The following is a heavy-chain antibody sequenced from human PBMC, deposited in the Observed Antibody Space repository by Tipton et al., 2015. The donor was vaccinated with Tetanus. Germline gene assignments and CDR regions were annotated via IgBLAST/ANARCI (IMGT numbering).Heavy chain of an antibody. CDR2: IIPVFGPA. V-gene: IGHV1-69*01. Sequence: QLVQSGAEVKKPGSSVKVSCKASGGTFSKYALSWVRQAPGQGLEWVGGIIPVFGPAKYAQKFQGRVTITADESTSTGYMDFSGLRSDDTAVYYCAVGPYRLWKGHYSDSWGQGTLVTVSS. J-gene: IGHJ4*02. CDR1: GGTFSKYA. CDR3: AVGPYRLWKGHYSDS. D-gene: IGHD1-1*01.